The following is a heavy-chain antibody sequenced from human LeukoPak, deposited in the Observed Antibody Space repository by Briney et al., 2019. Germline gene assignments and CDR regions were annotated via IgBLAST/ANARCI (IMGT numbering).Heavy chain of an antibody. J-gene: IGHJ5*02. CDR1: GFTNY. D-gene: IGHD5-24*01. Sequence: GGSLRLSCGASGFTNYMNWVRQAPERGLKWVSTIYSSGDTYYADSVRGRFTISRDKTKNMLFLQMNSLRVEDTAIYYCARDLLEPEMAAWGLGTLVTVSS. V-gene: IGHV3-53*01. CDR3: ARDLLEPEMAA. CDR2: IYSSGDT.